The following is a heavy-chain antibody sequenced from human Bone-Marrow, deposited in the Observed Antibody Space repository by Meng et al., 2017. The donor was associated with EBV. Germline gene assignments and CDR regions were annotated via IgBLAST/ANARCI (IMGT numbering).Heavy chain of an antibody. Sequence: LLQGWAPGLMQSAAMPSPPCAFCGGSISRSNWWSRVRQPTGKGWVWNGEIYHSGNTNHTPSLKSRVTISVDKSKNQFSLKLGSATAADTAVYYCARVPTVWYFDYWGQGTLVTVSS. CDR1: GGSISRSNW. D-gene: IGHD4-17*01. CDR2: IYHSGNT. V-gene: IGHV4-4*02. CDR3: ARVPTVWYFDY. J-gene: IGHJ4*02.